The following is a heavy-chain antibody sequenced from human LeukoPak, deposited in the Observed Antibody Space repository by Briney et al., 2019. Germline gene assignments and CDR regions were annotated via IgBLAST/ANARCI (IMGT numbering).Heavy chain of an antibody. V-gene: IGHV3-23*01. Sequence: GGSLRLSCAASGFTFSSYAMSWVRQAPGKGLEWVSAISGSGGSTYYADSVMGRFTISRDNSKNTLYLQMNSLRAEDTAVYYCAGRGYSYGTVFDYWGQGTLVTVSS. CDR3: AGRGYSYGTVFDY. J-gene: IGHJ4*02. CDR2: ISGSGGST. CDR1: GFTFSSYA. D-gene: IGHD5-18*01.